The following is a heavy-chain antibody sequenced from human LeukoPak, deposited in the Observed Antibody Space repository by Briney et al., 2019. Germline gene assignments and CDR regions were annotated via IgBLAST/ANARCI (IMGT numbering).Heavy chain of an antibody. D-gene: IGHD5-18*01. CDR2: IYYSGTT. V-gene: IGHV4-59*01. J-gene: IGHJ4*02. Sequence: SETLSLTCTVSGGSISSYYWNWIRQPPGKGLEWIGYIYYSGTTNYNPSLKSRVSMSVDTSKNQFSLKLSSVTAADTAVYYCARGRKYTSGYRVPELGSGYSDYWRQGPLLTVSS. CDR1: GGSISSYY. CDR3: ARGRKYTSGYRVPELGSGYSDY.